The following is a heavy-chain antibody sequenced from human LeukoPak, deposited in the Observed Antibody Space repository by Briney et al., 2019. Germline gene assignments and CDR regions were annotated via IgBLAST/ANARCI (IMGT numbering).Heavy chain of an antibody. CDR1: GFTFTNAW. CDR3: TTLAYVGGY. CDR2: SKSQTDGGTT. Sequence: PGGSLRLSCAASGFTFTNAWMSWVRQAPGKAREWMGRSKSQTDGGTTDYAAPVKGRFTISRDDSNNTVYLQMNRLKTEDTAVYYCTTLAYVGGYWGQGTLVTVSS. D-gene: IGHD3-10*02. J-gene: IGHJ4*02. V-gene: IGHV3-15*01.